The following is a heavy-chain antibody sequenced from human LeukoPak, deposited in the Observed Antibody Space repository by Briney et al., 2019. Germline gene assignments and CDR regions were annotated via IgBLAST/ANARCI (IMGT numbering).Heavy chain of an antibody. V-gene: IGHV4-59*01. J-gene: IGHJ4*02. CDR2: IYYSGST. Sequence: TSETLSLTCTVSGGSISSYYWSWIRQPPGKGLEWIGYIYYSGSTNYNPSLKSRVTISVDTSKNQFSLKLSSVTAADTAVYYCARGHHDYGDYFDYWGQGTLVTVSS. CDR3: ARGHHDYGDYFDY. CDR1: GGSISSYY. D-gene: IGHD4-17*01.